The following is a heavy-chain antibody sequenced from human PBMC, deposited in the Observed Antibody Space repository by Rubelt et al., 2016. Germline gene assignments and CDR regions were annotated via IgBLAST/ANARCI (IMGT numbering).Heavy chain of an antibody. CDR1: VFSFSIYA. Sequence: PGGSLRLSCAASVFSFSIYAMSWVRQAPWKGLVWVSRISSDWISTGYVDSVTGRFTISRDNAKNTLYLEMHSLRAEDTAVYYCARDYPYWYFDLWGRGTLVTISS. V-gene: IGHV3-74*01. CDR2: ISSDWIST. J-gene: IGHJ2*01. CDR3: ARDYPYWYFDL.